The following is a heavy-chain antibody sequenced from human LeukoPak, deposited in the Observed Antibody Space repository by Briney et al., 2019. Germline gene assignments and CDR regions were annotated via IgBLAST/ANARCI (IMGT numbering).Heavy chain of an antibody. J-gene: IGHJ4*02. V-gene: IGHV3-74*01. CDR2: INNDGSIT. D-gene: IGHD3-9*01. Sequence: GGSLRLSCAASGFTFSNYWMHWVRQAPGKGLVWVLRINNDGSITTYADSVKGRFTSSRDNAKNTLHLQMNSLRVEDTAVYYCARASDWAVIDXWGQGTLVTVS. CDR3: ARASDWAVIDX. CDR1: GFTFSNYW.